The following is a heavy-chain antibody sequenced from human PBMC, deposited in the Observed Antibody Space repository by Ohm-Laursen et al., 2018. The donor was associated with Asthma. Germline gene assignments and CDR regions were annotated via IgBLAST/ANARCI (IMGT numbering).Heavy chain of an antibody. CDR3: TKLKLGGTTGCRNWFDP. Sequence: SLRLSCTAFGFTFSSYAMSWVRQAPGKGLEWVSAISASGVTTYYADSVKGRFTISRDDSKNTLYLQMTSLRAEDTAVYYCTKLKLGGTTGCRNWFDPWGQGTLVTVSS. CDR2: ISASGVTT. V-gene: IGHV3-23*01. D-gene: IGHD1-26*01. CDR1: GFTFSSYA. J-gene: IGHJ5*02.